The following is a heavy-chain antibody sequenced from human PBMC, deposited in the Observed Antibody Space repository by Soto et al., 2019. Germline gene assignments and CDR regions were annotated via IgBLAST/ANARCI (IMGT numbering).Heavy chain of an antibody. D-gene: IGHD3-16*01. CDR3: AKGLVGELRSYCYYDL. CDR2: ITGSGGST. V-gene: IGHV3-23*01. CDR1: GFTFSSYA. Sequence: GGSLRLSCAASGFTFSSYAMSWVRQAPGKGLEWVSAITGSGGSTYYADSVKGRFTISRDNSKNTLYLQMNSLRAEDTAVYYCAKGLVGELRSYCYYDLWGRGTLVTVSS. J-gene: IGHJ2*01.